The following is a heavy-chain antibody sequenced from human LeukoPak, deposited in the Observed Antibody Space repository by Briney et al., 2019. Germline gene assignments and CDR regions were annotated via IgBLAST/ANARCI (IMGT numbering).Heavy chain of an antibody. CDR3: ARVSGGSYSPLLDY. V-gene: IGHV4-38-2*02. CDR1: GYSISSGYY. J-gene: IGHJ4*02. CDR2: IYHSGST. D-gene: IGHD1-26*01. Sequence: PSETLSLTCTVSGYSISSGYYWGWIRQPPGKGLEWIGSIYHSGSTYYNPSLKSRVTISVDTSKNQFSLKLSSVTAADTAVYYCARVSGGSYSPLLDYWGQGTLVTVSS.